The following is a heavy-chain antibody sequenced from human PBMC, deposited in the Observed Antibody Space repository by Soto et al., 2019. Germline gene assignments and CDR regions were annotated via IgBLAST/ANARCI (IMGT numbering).Heavy chain of an antibody. Sequence: GGSLRLSCAASGFTFTNYGMTWVRQAPGKGLEWGEGLSGSGDSTYYADSLKGRFTISRGTSKTTLYLQMDSLRAEDTAVYFCAALWSGFYRSDYWGQGTMVTVSS. D-gene: IGHD3-3*01. V-gene: IGHV3-23*01. CDR1: GFTFTNYG. J-gene: IGHJ4*02. CDR3: AALWSGFYRSDY. CDR2: LSGSGDST.